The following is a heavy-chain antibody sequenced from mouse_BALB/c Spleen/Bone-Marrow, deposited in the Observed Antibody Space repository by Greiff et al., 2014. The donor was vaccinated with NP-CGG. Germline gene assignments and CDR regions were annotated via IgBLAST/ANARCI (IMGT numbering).Heavy chain of an antibody. CDR2: INPSTGYT. D-gene: IGHD4-1*01. V-gene: IGHV1-7*01. CDR1: GYTFTSYW. Sequence: QVQLQQSGAELAKPGASVKMSCKASGYTFTSYWMHWVKQRPGQGLEWIGYINPSTGYTEYNQRFKDKATLTADKSSSTAYMQLSSLTSEDSAVYYCARSRTGTYFDYWGQGTTLTVPS. J-gene: IGHJ2*01. CDR3: ARSRTGTYFDY.